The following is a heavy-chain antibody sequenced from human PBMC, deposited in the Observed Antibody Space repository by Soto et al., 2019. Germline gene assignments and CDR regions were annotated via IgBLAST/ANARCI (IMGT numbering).Heavy chain of an antibody. V-gene: IGHV3-72*01. CDR2: STNKADSYTT. Sequence: GGSLRLSCAASGFTFSDHYMDWVRQAPGKGLEWVGRSTNKADSYTTEYAASVEGRFSISRGDSKNSLYLQMNSLKTEDTAVYYCARNRPDSSIDYWGQGTLVTVSS. J-gene: IGHJ4*02. D-gene: IGHD3-22*01. CDR3: ARNRPDSSIDY. CDR1: GFTFSDHY.